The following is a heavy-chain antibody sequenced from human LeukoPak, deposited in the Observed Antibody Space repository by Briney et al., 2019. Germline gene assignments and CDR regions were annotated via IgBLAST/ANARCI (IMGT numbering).Heavy chain of an antibody. CDR2: IYYSGST. CDR3: ARDQDAFDI. J-gene: IGHJ3*02. Sequence: PSETLSLTCTVSGGSISSSSYYWGWIRQPPGKGLEWIGSIYYSGSTYYNPSLKSRVTISVDTSKNQFSLKLSSVTAADTAVYYCARDQDAFDIWGQGTMVTVSS. V-gene: IGHV4-39*07. CDR1: GGSISSSSYY.